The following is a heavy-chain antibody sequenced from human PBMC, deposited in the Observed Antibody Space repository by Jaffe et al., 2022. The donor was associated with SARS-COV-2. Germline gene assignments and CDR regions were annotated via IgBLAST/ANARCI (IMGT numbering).Heavy chain of an antibody. CDR2: IYSYGSA. Sequence: QVQLQESGPGLVEPSQTLSLTCTVSGGPISSDGHYWNWIRQHPGQGLEWIGYIYSYGSAYYNPSLQSRFSISLDTSKNQFSLKVRSVTVADTAVYYCARGSYQFLHLWGQGTLVTISS. V-gene: IGHV4-31*03. J-gene: IGHJ4*02. CDR1: GGPISSDGHY. CDR3: ARGSYQFLHL. D-gene: IGHD3-16*01.